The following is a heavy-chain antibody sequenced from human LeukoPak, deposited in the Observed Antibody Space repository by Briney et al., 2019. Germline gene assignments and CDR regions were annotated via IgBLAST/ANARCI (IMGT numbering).Heavy chain of an antibody. Sequence: ASVKVSCKASGCIFSSYAISWVRQAPGQGLEWMGRIIPILGIANYAQKFQGRVTIIADKSTSTAYMELSSLRSEDAAVYYCASRVEFITTRPSGMDVWGQGTTVTVSS. CDR3: ASRVEFITTRPSGMDV. CDR2: IIPILGIA. J-gene: IGHJ6*02. CDR1: GCIFSSYA. D-gene: IGHD3-10*01. V-gene: IGHV1-69*04.